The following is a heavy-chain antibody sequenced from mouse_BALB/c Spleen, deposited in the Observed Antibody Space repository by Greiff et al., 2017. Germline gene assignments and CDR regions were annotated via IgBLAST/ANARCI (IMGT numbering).Heavy chain of an antibody. D-gene: IGHD1-1*01. CDR1: GDSITSGY. V-gene: IGHV3-8*02. J-gene: IGHJ2*01. CDR2: ISYSGST. Sequence: VQLKESGPSLVKPSQTLSLTCSVTGDSITSGYWNWIRKFPGNKLEYMGYISYSGSTYYNPSLKSRISITRDTSKNQYYLQLNSVTTEDTATYYCARYRGGSSYFDYWGQGTTLTVSS. CDR3: ARYRGGSSYFDY.